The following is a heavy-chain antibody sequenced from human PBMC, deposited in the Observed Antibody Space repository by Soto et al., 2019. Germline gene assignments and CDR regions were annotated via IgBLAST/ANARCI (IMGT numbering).Heavy chain of an antibody. CDR1: GGSITSSYW. CDR2: IFHTGNT. V-gene: IGHV4-4*02. D-gene: IGHD3-22*01. J-gene: IGHJ4*02. Sequence: VHLQESGPGLVKASGTLSLSCAVSGGSITSSYWWTWVRQPPGKGLEWVGEIFHTGNTKYNPSLKSRINVSVDKSTNHFSLTLTSVTAADTAVYYCVTRGGYYDSGAYYDWGQGTRVTVSS. CDR3: VTRGGYYDSGAYYD.